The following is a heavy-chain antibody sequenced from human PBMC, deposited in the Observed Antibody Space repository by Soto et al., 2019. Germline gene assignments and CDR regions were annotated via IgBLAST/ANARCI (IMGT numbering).Heavy chain of an antibody. CDR2: IYHSGST. Sequence: QLQLQESGSGLVKPSQTLSLTCAVSGGSISSGGYSWSWIRQPPGKGLEWIGYIYHSGSTYYNPSLKSRVTLSLDRXKNQFSLKLSSVTAADTAVYYCARAGVVGATALDYWGQGTLVTVSS. V-gene: IGHV4-30-2*01. J-gene: IGHJ4*02. CDR3: ARAGVVGATALDY. D-gene: IGHD1-26*01. CDR1: GGSISSGGYS.